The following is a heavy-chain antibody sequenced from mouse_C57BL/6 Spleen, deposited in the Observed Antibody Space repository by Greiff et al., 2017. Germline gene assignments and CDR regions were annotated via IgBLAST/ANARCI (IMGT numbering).Heavy chain of an antibody. Sequence: EVQGVESGGDLVKPGGSLKLSCAASGFTFSSYGMSWVRQTPDKRLEWVATISSGGSYTYYPDSVKGRFTISRDNAKNTLYLQMSSLKSEDTAMYYCARHEWEYFDYWGQGTTLTVSS. CDR3: ARHEWEYFDY. D-gene: IGHD1-3*01. CDR1: GFTFSSYG. CDR2: ISSGGSYT. J-gene: IGHJ2*01. V-gene: IGHV5-6*01.